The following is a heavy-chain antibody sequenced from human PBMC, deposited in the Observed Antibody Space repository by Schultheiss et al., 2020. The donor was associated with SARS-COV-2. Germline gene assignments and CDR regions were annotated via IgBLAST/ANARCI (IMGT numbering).Heavy chain of an antibody. D-gene: IGHD3-22*01. CDR3: ARRGDSGGYSNNYGMDA. CDR2: INRDGSER. CDR1: GFTFSNHW. Sequence: GGSLRLSCTVSGFTFSNHWMTWVRQAPGKGPEWVANINRDGSERYYADSVKGRFTISRDDTKNTLYLQINSLRVEDTAVYYCARRGDSGGYSNNYGMDAWGQGTTVTVSS. J-gene: IGHJ6*02. V-gene: IGHV3-7*01.